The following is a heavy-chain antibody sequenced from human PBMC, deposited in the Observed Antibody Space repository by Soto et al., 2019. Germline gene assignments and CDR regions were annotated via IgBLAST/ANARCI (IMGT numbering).Heavy chain of an antibody. CDR1: GYSFTNYG. D-gene: IGHD6-19*01. CDR3: ARDRGVAPPVAGNTHYYYYMDV. CDR2: ISAYNGNT. J-gene: IGHJ6*03. V-gene: IGHV1-18*01. Sequence: QDQLVQSGVEVKKPEASVKVSCKASGYSFTNYGITWVRQAPGQGFEWMGWISAYNGNTNYAQKFQGRVTMTTDESTSTAYFEVRSLRSDDTAVYYCARDRGVAPPVAGNTHYYYYMDVWGKGTTVTVSS.